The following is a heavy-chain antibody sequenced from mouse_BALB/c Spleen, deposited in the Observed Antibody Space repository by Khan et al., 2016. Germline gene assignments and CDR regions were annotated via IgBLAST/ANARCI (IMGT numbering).Heavy chain of an antibody. CDR1: GYTFTNYG. CDR2: INTNTGEP. Sequence: QIQLVQSGPELKKPGETVKISCKASGYTFTNYGMNWVKQAPGKGLKWMGWINTNTGEPTYAEEFKGRVALSLETSARTAYLQINNLKNEDTATYFCAEDYYGSNWFAYWGQGTLVTVSA. D-gene: IGHD1-1*01. V-gene: IGHV9-3*02. J-gene: IGHJ3*01. CDR3: AEDYYGSNWFAY.